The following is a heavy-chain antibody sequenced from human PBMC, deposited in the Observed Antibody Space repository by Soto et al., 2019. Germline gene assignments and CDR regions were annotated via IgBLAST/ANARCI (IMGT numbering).Heavy chain of an antibody. V-gene: IGHV3-30*18. J-gene: IGHJ5*02. CDR2: ISYDGSNK. D-gene: IGHD3-10*01. CDR3: AKDSAYYGSGSYSSHYNWFDP. CDR1: GFTFSSYG. Sequence: PGGSLRLSCAASGFTFSSYGMHWVRQAPGKGLEWVAVISYDGSNKYYADSVKGRFTISRDNSKNTLYLQMNSLRAEDTAVYYCAKDSAYYGSGSYSSHYNWFDPWGQGTLVTVSS.